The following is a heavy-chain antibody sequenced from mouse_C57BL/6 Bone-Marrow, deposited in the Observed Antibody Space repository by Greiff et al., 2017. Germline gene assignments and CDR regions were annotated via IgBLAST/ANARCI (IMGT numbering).Heavy chain of an antibody. V-gene: IGHV5-6*01. D-gene: IGHD1-1*01. Sequence: EVKLVESGGDLVKPGGSLKLSCAASGFTFSSYGMSWVRQTPDKRLEWVATISSGGSYTYYPDSVKGRFTISRDNAKNTLYLQMSSLKSEDTAMYFCASGCASSYFWFAYWGQGTTVTVSA. CDR2: ISSGGSYT. CDR3: ASGCASSYFWFAY. J-gene: IGHJ3*01. CDR1: GFTFSSYG.